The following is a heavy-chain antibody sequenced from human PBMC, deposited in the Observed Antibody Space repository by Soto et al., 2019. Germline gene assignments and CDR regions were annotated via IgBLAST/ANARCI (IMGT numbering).Heavy chain of an antibody. D-gene: IGHD3-10*01. V-gene: IGHV4-31*03. CDR2: IYYSGST. CDR3: ARFVPSYYYGSGSLNWFDP. Sequence: QVQLQESGPGLVKPSQTLSLTCTVSGGSISSGGYYWSWIRQHPGKGLEWIGYIYYSGSTYYNPSLKSRVTISVDTSKNQFSLKLSSVTAADTAVYYCARFVPSYYYGSGSLNWFDPWGQGTLVTVSS. J-gene: IGHJ5*02. CDR1: GGSISSGGYY.